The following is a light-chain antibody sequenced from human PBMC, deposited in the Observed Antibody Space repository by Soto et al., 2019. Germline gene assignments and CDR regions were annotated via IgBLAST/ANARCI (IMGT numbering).Light chain of an antibody. J-gene: IGKJ5*01. CDR2: GAS. CDR3: QHYGSSLSIT. CDR1: QSVSSNY. V-gene: IGKV3-20*01. Sequence: ESVLTQSPGSLSLSPGERATLSCRASQSVSSNYLAWYQHKPGQAHRLLIYGASSRATGIPDRFSGSGSWTDFTLTISRLEPEDFAVYYCQHYGSSLSITFDQGTRLEIK.